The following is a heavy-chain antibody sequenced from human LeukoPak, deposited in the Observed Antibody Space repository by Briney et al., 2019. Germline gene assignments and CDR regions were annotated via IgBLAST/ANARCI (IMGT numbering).Heavy chain of an antibody. J-gene: IGHJ4*02. D-gene: IGHD2-2*01. CDR1: GFTFSSYS. Sequence: PGGSLRLSCAASGFTFSSYSMNWVRQAPGKGLEWVSYISSSSSTIYYADSVKGRFTISRDNAKNSLYLQMNSLRAEDTAVYYCARGIVVVPAANRPANYFDYWGQGTLVTVSS. CDR2: ISSSSSTI. V-gene: IGHV3-48*01. CDR3: ARGIVVVPAANRPANYFDY.